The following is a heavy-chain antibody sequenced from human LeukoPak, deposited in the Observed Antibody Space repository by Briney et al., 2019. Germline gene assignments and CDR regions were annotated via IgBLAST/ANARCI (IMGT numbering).Heavy chain of an antibody. J-gene: IGHJ5*02. CDR2: IRYDGSNK. CDR3: AKDSESDYYDTTGDWFDP. D-gene: IGHD3-22*01. CDR1: GFTFSSYG. V-gene: IGHV3-30*02. Sequence: PGGSLRLSCAASGFTFSSYGVHWVRQAPGKGLEWVAFIRYDGSNKYYADSVKGRFTISRDNSKNTLYLQMNSLRAEDTAVYYCAKDSESDYYDTTGDWFDPWGQGTLVTVSS.